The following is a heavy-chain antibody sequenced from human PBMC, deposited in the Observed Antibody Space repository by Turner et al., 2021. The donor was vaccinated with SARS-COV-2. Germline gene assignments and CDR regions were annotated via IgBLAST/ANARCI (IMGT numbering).Heavy chain of an antibody. V-gene: IGHV4-34*01. CDR2: IRNGGST. CDR1: GGSPSGYY. J-gene: IGHJ6*02. Sequence: QVQLPQGGAGLLKPSETLSLTRAAHGGSPSGYYWSWIRQSPGKGRGWIGEIRNGGSTDYNPSLKSRVTLSVDRSKNQFSLRLSSGTAADTAVYYCARVNYGGVTVRDYYSYYGMDVWGQGTTVTVS. CDR3: ARVNYGGVTVRDYYSYYGMDV. D-gene: IGHD2-21*02.